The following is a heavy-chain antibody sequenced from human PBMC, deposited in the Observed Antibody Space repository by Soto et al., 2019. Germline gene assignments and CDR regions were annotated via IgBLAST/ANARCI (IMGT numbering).Heavy chain of an antibody. V-gene: IGHV4-59*01. CDR3: ARDTSYDFWSNYVGFDP. J-gene: IGHJ5*02. D-gene: IGHD3-3*01. CDR1: SDSISSYY. CDR2: IYYSGST. Sequence: SETLSLTCTVSSDSISSYYWSWIRQPPGKGLEWIGNIYYSGSTKYNPSLKSRVTISVDRSRNQFSLKLSSVTAADTAVYYCARDTSYDFWSNYVGFDPWGLGTLVTVSS.